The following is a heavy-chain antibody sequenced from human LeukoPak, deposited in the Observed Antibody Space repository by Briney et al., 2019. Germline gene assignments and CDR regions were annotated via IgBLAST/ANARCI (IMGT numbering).Heavy chain of an antibody. Sequence: ASVKVSCKVSGYTLTELSMHWVRQAPGKGLEWMGGFDPEDGETIYAQKFQGRVTMTEDTSTGTAYMELSSLRSEDTAVYYCATVIRGYYDSSGYYLRYFDYWGQGTLVTVSS. CDR2: FDPEDGET. V-gene: IGHV1-24*01. CDR3: ATVIRGYYDSSGYYLRYFDY. J-gene: IGHJ4*02. D-gene: IGHD3-22*01. CDR1: GYTLTELS.